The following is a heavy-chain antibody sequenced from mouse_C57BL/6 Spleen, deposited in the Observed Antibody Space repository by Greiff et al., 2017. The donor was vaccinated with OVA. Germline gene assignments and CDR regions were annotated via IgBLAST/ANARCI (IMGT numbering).Heavy chain of an antibody. J-gene: IGHJ4*01. CDR1: GFTFSSYG. CDR2: ISSGGSYT. CDR3: ARHGSSGYDAMDY. D-gene: IGHD3-2*02. Sequence: EVKLMESGGDLVKPGGSLKLSCAASGFTFSSYGMSWVRQTPDKRLEWVATISSGGSYTYYPDSVKGRFTISRDNAKNTLYLQMSSLKAENTDMYDRARHGSSGYDAMDYWGQGTSVTVSS. V-gene: IGHV5-6*01.